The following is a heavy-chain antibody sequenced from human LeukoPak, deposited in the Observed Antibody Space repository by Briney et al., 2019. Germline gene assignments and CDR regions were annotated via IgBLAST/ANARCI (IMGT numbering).Heavy chain of an antibody. CDR2: ISGSGDNT. V-gene: IGHV3-23*01. CDR3: VKKGRVLMPHDHFDY. J-gene: IGHJ4*02. D-gene: IGHD3-3*01. Sequence: GGPLRLSCAASGFSFTTYGMSWVRQAPGKGLEWVSTISGSGDNTYYSDSVKGRFNISRDNSKNTVYLQMNSLRVEDTAAYYCVKKGRVLMPHDHFDYWGQGTLVIVSS. CDR1: GFSFTTYG.